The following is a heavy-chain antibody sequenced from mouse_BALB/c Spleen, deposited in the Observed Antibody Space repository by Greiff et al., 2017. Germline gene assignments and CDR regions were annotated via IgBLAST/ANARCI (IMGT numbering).Heavy chain of an antibody. CDR2: IYPGDGDT. D-gene: IGHD1-1*01. V-gene: IGHV1-80*01. CDR3: ARGGTVVAYYYAMDY. CDR1: GYAFSSYW. J-gene: IGHJ4*01. Sequence: QVQLKESGAELVRPGSSVKISCKASGYAFSSYWMNWVKQRPGQGLGWIGQIYPGDGDTNYNGKFKGKATLTADKSSSTAYMQLSSLTSEDSAVYFCARGGTVVAYYYAMDYWGQGTSVTVSS.